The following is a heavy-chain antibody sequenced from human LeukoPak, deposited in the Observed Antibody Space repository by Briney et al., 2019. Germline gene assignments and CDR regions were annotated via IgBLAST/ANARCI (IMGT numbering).Heavy chain of an antibody. D-gene: IGHD3-22*01. J-gene: IGHJ4*02. CDR1: GGSLSSNY. Sequence: SETLSLTCTVSGGSLSSNYWSWIRQPPGKGLEWIGYIYNSGSTNYNPSLKSRVTISLDTSKNQFSLKLSSVTVADTAVYYCARQYDSSGYWYYFDYWGQGTLVTVSS. CDR3: ARQYDSSGYWYYFDY. CDR2: IYNSGST. V-gene: IGHV4-59*08.